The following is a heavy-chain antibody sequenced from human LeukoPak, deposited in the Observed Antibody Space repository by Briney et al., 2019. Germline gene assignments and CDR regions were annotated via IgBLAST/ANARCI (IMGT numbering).Heavy chain of an antibody. Sequence: GGSLRLSCAASGFTVSSNYMSWVRQAPGKGLEWVSVIYSGGSTYYADSVKGRFTISRDNSKNTLYLQMNSLRAEDTAVYYCARVKPAMVLDSGGQETLVTVSP. CDR2: IYSGGST. D-gene: IGHD5-18*01. CDR1: GFTVSSNY. V-gene: IGHV3-53*01. CDR3: ARVKPAMVLDS. J-gene: IGHJ4*02.